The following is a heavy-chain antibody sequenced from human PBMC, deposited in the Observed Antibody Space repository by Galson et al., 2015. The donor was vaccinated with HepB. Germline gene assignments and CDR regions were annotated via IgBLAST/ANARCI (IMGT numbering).Heavy chain of an antibody. J-gene: IGHJ4*02. CDR2: IKQDGSEK. V-gene: IGHV3-7*03. CDR3: ARGQVPVY. Sequence: SLRLSCAASGFTFSNAYMIWVRQAPGKGLEWVANIKQDGSEKYYVDSVKGRFTISRDNAKNSLYLQMNSLRAEDTAVYYCARGQVPVYWGQGTLVTVSS. CDR1: GFTFSNAY. D-gene: IGHD1-1*01.